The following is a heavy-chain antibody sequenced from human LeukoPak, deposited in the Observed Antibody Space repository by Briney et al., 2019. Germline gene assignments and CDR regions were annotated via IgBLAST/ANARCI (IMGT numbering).Heavy chain of an antibody. V-gene: IGHV4-39*01. D-gene: IGHD1-7*01. CDR1: GGSISSSSYY. J-gene: IGHJ5*02. Sequence: PSETLSLTCTVSGGSISSSSYYWGWLRQPPGKGLEWIGSIYYSGSTYYNSSLKSRVTISVDTSKNQFSLKLSSVTAADTAVYYCARQELWFDPWGQGTLVTVSS. CDR3: ARQELWFDP. CDR2: IYYSGST.